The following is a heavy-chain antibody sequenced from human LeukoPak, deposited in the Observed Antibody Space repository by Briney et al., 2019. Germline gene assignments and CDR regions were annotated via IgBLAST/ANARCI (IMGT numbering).Heavy chain of an antibody. Sequence: LWASVKVSCKASGGTFSSYAISWVRQAPGQGLEWMGGIIPIFGTANYAQKFQGRVTITADESTSTAYMELSSLRSEDTAVYYCARSPRGYPNDIWGQGTMVTVSS. D-gene: IGHD3-22*01. J-gene: IGHJ3*02. CDR1: GGTFSSYA. CDR3: ARSPRGYPNDI. CDR2: IIPIFGTA. V-gene: IGHV1-69*13.